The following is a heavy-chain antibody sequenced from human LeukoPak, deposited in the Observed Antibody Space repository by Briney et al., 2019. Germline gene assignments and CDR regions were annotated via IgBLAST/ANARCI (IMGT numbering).Heavy chain of an antibody. D-gene: IGHD6-19*01. CDR1: GGSISSSS. Sequence: PSETLSLTCTVSGGSISSSSYYWGWIRQPPGKGLEWVSSISSSSSYIYYADSVKGRFTISRDNAKNSLYLQMNSLRAEDTAVYYCARGEQYNWFDPWGQGTLVTVSS. V-gene: IGHV3-21*01. CDR3: ARGEQYNWFDP. CDR2: ISSSSSYI. J-gene: IGHJ5*02.